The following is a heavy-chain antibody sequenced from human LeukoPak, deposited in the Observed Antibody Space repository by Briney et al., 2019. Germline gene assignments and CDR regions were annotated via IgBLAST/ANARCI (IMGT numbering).Heavy chain of an antibody. CDR2: IYYSGST. D-gene: IGHD2-8*01. J-gene: IGHJ4*02. V-gene: IGHV4-59*01. CDR1: GGSISSYY. CDR3: AGMRYCTNGVCYRRYYFDY. Sequence: SETLSLTCTVSGGSISSYYWSWIRQPPGKGLEWIGYIYYSGSTNYNPSLKSRVTISVDASQNQFSLKLNSVTAADTAVYYCAGMRYCTNGVCYRRYYFDYWGQGTLVTVSS.